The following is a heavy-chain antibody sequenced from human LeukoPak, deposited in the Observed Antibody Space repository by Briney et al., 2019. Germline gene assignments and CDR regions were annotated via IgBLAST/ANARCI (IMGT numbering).Heavy chain of an antibody. V-gene: IGHV3-15*01. D-gene: IGHD3-16*01. CDR2: IKSKTDGGTI. CDR1: GFTFSDAW. Sequence: GGSLRLSCAASGFTFSDAWMTWVRQAPGKGLEWVGRIKSKTDGGTIDYAAPVKGRFTISRDDSENALYLQMNSLKTEDTAVYFCARDGLWGGRNYFSHWGQGTLVTVSS. CDR3: ARDGLWGGRNYFSH. J-gene: IGHJ1*01.